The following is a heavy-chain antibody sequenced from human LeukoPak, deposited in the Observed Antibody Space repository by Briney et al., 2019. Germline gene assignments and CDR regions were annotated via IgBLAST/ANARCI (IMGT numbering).Heavy chain of an antibody. Sequence: ASVKVSCKASGYTFTSYAMHWVRQAPGQRLEWMGWINAGNGNTKYSQKLQGRVTMTTDTSTSTAYMELRSLRSDDTAVYYCARDRIIIVPTSIPTYYYYGLDVWGQGTTVTVSS. D-gene: IGHD2-2*02. J-gene: IGHJ6*02. V-gene: IGHV1-3*01. CDR3: ARDRIIIVPTSIPTYYYYGLDV. CDR2: INAGNGNT. CDR1: GYTFTSYA.